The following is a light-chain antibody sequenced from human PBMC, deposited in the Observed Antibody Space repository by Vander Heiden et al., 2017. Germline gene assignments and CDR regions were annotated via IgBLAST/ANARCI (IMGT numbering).Light chain of an antibody. V-gene: IGLV2-23*01. Sequence: HSSLTQPASVSGSPGQSTTISCTATRRGVARYNLLSWYQQHPGKAPKHMIYGGSKRPSGVSNRFSGYKSGNTASLTISGLQAEDEADDYCCSYAGSSTVVVFGGGIKLTV. CDR3: CSYAGSSTVVV. CDR2: GGS. CDR1: RRGVARYNL. J-gene: IGLJ2*01.